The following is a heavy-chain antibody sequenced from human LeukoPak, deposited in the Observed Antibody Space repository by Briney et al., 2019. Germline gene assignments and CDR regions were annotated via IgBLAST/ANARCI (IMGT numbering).Heavy chain of an antibody. V-gene: IGHV4-59*01. J-gene: IGHJ6*03. CDR2: IYYCGST. CDR1: GGSISSYY. Sequence: TSETLSLTCTVSGGSISSYYWSWIRQPPGKGLEWIGYIYYCGSTNYNPSLKSRVTISVDTSKNQFSLKLSSVTAADTAVYYCARYYYDSSGYYLGYMDVWGKGTTVTVSS. D-gene: IGHD3-22*01. CDR3: ARYYYDSSGYYLGYMDV.